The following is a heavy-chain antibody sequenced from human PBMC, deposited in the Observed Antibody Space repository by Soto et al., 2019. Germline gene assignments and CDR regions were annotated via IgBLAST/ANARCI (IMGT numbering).Heavy chain of an antibody. CDR3: TRADRFPSSWFDP. V-gene: IGHV4-34*01. CDR2: VNHSGEA. Sequence: PSETLSLTCGAYGGSFRNYYLIWVRQPPGKGLEWIGEVNHSGEATYNPSLQRRVTISLDTSNIHFSLKMTSLTDADTALDFCTRADRFPSSWFDPWGQGTQVTVSS. CDR1: GGSFRNYY. D-gene: IGHD1-26*01. J-gene: IGHJ5*02.